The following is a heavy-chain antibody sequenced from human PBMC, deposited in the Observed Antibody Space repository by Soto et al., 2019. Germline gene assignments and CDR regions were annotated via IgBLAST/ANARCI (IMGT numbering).Heavy chain of an antibody. Sequence: EVQLVESGGGLVKPGGSLRLSCAASGFTFSSYSMNWVRQAPGKGLEWVSSISSSSSYIYYADSVKGRLTISRDNAKNYLYLQMNSLRAEDTAVYYCARENDDAYDYGMDVWGQGTTVTVSS. CDR1: GFTFSSYS. D-gene: IGHD1-1*01. J-gene: IGHJ6*02. CDR3: ARENDDAYDYGMDV. CDR2: ISSSSSYI. V-gene: IGHV3-21*01.